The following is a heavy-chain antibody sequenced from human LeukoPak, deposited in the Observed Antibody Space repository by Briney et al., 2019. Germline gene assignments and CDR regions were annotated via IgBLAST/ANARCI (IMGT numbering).Heavy chain of an antibody. V-gene: IGHV3-53*01. D-gene: IGHD5-18*01. CDR2: IYSDGST. CDR1: GLTVSNNY. J-gene: IGHJ4*02. Sequence: PGGSPRLSCVASGLTVSNNYMSWVRQAPGKGLEWVSVIYSDGSTYYADSVKGRFTISRDNSKNTLYLQINSLRAEDTAMYYCARKTDSFFYWGQGTLVTVYS. CDR3: ARKTDSFFY.